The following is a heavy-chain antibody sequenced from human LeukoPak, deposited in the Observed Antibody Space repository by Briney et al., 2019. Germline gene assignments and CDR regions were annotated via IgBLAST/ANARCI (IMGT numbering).Heavy chain of an antibody. Sequence: GESLKISCKGSGYNFTTYWIGWVRQMPGKGLEWMGVIYPDDSNTIYSPSFQGQVTISADKSITTAYLQWSSLKASDTAMYYCASCTDYYYYYMDVWGKGTAVTVSS. CDR1: GYNFTTYW. J-gene: IGHJ6*03. V-gene: IGHV5-51*01. CDR3: ASCTDYYYYYMDV. CDR2: IYPDDSNT.